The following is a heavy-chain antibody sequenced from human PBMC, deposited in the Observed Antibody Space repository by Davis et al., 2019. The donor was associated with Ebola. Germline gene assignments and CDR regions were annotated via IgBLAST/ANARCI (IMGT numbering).Heavy chain of an antibody. D-gene: IGHD6-6*01. V-gene: IGHV1-69*02. CDR2: IIPILGIA. CDR1: GGTFSSYT. Sequence: SVKVSCKASGGTFSSYTISWVRQAPGQGLEWMGRIIPILGIANYAQKFQGRVTITADKSTSTAYMELSSLRSEDTAVYYCARSVGIAARPDDDYWGQGTLVTVSS. J-gene: IGHJ4*02. CDR3: ARSVGIAARPDDDY.